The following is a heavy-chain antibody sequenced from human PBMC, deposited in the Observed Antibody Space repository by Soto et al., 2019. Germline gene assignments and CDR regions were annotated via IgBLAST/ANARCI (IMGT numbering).Heavy chain of an antibody. J-gene: IGHJ2*01. V-gene: IGHV1-3*01. Sequence: QVQLVQSGAEVKKPGASVKVSCKASGYTFTSYAMHWVRQAPGQRLEWMGWINAGNGNTKYSQKFQGRVTITSDTSASTAYMEMSSLRSEDTAVYYCARGGSLYWYFDLWGRGTLLTVSS. D-gene: IGHD1-26*01. CDR1: GYTFTSYA. CDR2: INAGNGNT. CDR3: ARGGSLYWYFDL.